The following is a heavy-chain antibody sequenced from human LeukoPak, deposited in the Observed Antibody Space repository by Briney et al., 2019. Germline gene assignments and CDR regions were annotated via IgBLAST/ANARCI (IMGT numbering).Heavy chain of an antibody. J-gene: IGHJ6*03. Sequence: ASVKLSCKASGYTFTSYDINWVRQATGQGLEWMGWMNPNSGNTGYAQKFQGRVTMTRNTSISTAYMELSSLRSEDTAVYYCARVWSSSWSYYYYYYYMDVWGKGTTVTISS. D-gene: IGHD6-13*01. CDR1: GYTFTSYD. CDR2: MNPNSGNT. V-gene: IGHV1-8*01. CDR3: ARVWSSSWSYYYYYYYMDV.